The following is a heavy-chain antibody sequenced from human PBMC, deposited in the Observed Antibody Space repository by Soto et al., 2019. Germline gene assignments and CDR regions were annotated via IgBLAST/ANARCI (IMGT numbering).Heavy chain of an antibody. CDR2: IYYSGST. CDR1: GGSISSGDYY. D-gene: IGHD4-17*01. J-gene: IGHJ4*02. CDR3: ARDSGSGYGDGYGY. V-gene: IGHV4-30-4*01. Sequence: SETLSLTCTVSGGSISSGDYYWSWIRQPPGKGLEWIGYIYYSGSTYYNPSLKSRVTISVDTSKNQFSLKLSSVTAADTAVYYCARDSGSGYGDGYGYWGQGTLVTVSS.